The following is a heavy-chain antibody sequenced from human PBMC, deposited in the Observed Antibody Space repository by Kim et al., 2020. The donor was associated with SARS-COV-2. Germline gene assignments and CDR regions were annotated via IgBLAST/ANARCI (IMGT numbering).Heavy chain of an antibody. V-gene: IGHV3-48*02. D-gene: IGHD6-13*01. J-gene: IGHJ4*02. Sequence: AAYVKGRLTITRDNAKNSLYLQMKSLRDEDTAVYYCWGDRAAAGPANVDYWGQGTLVTVSP. CDR3: WGDRAAAGPANVDY.